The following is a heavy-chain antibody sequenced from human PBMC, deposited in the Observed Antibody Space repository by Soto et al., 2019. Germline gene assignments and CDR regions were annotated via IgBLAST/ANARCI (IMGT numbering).Heavy chain of an antibody. CDR2: VSGDGGGS. V-gene: IGHV3-23*01. CDR3: ASGGCKGGSCDFDY. J-gene: IGHJ4*02. CDR1: GFTFSIYA. D-gene: IGHD2-15*01. Sequence: PGGSLRLSCAASGFTFSIYAMTWVRQAPGKGLEWVSSVSGDGGGSYYADSVKGRFTISRDNSKNTLYLQMNSLSAEDTAVYYCASGGCKGGSCDFDYWGQGTLVTVSS.